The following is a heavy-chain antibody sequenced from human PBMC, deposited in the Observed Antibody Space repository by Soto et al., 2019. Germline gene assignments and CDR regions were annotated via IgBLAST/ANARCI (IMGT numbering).Heavy chain of an antibody. CDR2: IWYDGSKK. CDR3: ARGLGGSDGRNSAHFEV. V-gene: IGHV3-33*01. CDR1: GFTFSGFG. D-gene: IGHD4-4*01. Sequence: QVQLVESGGGVVQPGTSLRLSCEASGFTFSGFGMHWVRQAPGKGLEWVAVIWYDGSKKYYADCVKGRFTISRDNSKNALYLQMTSLRAEDTAGYWWARGLGGSDGRNSAHFEVWGQGTLVTVSS. J-gene: IGHJ3*01.